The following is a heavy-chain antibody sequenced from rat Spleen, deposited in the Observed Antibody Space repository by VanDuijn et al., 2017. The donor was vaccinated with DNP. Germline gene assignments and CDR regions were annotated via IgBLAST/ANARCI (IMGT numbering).Heavy chain of an antibody. CDR2: ITSSGGST. CDR3: TTLNSGTYDS. D-gene: IGHD1-3*01. CDR1: GFTFSNYG. V-gene: IGHV5-27*01. Sequence: EVQLVESGGGLVQPGRSLKLSCAASGFTFSNYGMAWVRQVPGKGLEWVASITSSGGSTYYPDSVKGRFTISRDNAKSSLYLHMDSLRSEDTATYYCTTLNSGTYDSWGQGVMVTVSS. J-gene: IGHJ2*01.